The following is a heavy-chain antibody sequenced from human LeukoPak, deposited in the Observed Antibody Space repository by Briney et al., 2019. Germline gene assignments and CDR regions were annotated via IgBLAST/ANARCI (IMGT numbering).Heavy chain of an antibody. CDR1: GFTFSSYE. CDR2: ISSSGSTI. V-gene: IGHV3-48*03. D-gene: IGHD5-12*01. Sequence: QPGGSLRLSCAASGFTFSSYEMNWVRQAPGKGLEWVSYISSSGSTIYYADSVKGRFTISRDNAKNSLYLQMNSLRAEDTALYYCARDGSGYDYPHYGYWGQGTLVTVSS. CDR3: ARDGSGYDYPHYGY. J-gene: IGHJ4*02.